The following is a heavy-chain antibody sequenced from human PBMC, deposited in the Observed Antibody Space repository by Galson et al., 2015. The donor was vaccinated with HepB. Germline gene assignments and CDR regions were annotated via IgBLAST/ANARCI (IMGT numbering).Heavy chain of an antibody. V-gene: IGHV3-7*01. J-gene: IGHJ2*01. CDR3: ARDFRYCTSTNCPAFYFFDL. Sequence: CAASGFTFRNYWMNRVRQAPGKGLEWVANIKRDGTEKFYVDSVKGRFTISRDNAKNSLYLQMNSLRAEDTAVYSCARDFRYCTSTNCPAFYFFDLWGRGTLVTVSS. CDR1: GFTFRNYW. D-gene: IGHD2-2*01. CDR2: IKRDGTEK.